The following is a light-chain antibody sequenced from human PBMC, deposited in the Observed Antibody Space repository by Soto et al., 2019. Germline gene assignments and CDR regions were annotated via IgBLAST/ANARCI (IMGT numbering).Light chain of an antibody. CDR3: CSYAGSSTSVV. J-gene: IGLJ2*01. CDR2: EGS. CDR1: SSDVGSYNL. Sequence: QCVLTQPASVSGSPGQSITISCTGTSSDVGSYNLVSWYQQHPGKAPKLMIYEGSKRPSGVSNRFSGSKSGNTASLTISGLQAEDEADYYCCSYAGSSTSVVFGGGTKVTVL. V-gene: IGLV2-23*01.